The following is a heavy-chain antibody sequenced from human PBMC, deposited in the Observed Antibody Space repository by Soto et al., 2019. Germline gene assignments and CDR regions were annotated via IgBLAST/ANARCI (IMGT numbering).Heavy chain of an antibody. D-gene: IGHD6-25*01. CDR1: GGSISSSSYY. V-gene: IGHV4-39*02. CDR2: IYYSGST. J-gene: IGHJ6*02. Sequence: QLQLQESGPGLVKPSETLSLTCTVSGGSISSSSYYWGWIRQPPGKGLEWIGSIYYSGSTYYNPSLKTRVPMSVDSSKNHLSLKLSSAAAAHTAVYYCISSAPPYYPYGMDVWGQGTTVTVSS. CDR3: ISSAPPYYPYGMDV.